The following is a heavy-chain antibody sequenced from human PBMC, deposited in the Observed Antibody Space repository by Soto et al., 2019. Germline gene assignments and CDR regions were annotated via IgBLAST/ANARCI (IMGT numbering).Heavy chain of an antibody. CDR3: ARSQGSSTSLDIYYYYYYGMDV. D-gene: IGHD2-2*01. Sequence: QVQLVQSGAEVKKPGSSVKVSCKASGGTFSSYAISWVRQAPGQGLEWMGGIIPISGTANYAQEFQGRVTITADESTSTAYMELSSLRSEDTAVYYCARSQGSSTSLDIYYYYYYGMDVWGQGTTVTVSS. CDR1: GGTFSSYA. V-gene: IGHV1-69*01. J-gene: IGHJ6*02. CDR2: IIPISGTA.